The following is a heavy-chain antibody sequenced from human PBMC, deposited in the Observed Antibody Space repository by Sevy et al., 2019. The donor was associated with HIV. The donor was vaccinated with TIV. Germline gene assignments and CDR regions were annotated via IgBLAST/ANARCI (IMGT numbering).Heavy chain of an antibody. CDR3: ARGKHVSDYYESFDY. CDR2: NCLTGTP. J-gene: IGHJ4*02. Sequence: GGSLRLSCAVSGFTVSTIFMSWVRQAPGKGLEWVAVNCLTGTPNYADSAKGRFTISRDNTKNTVYLDMSSLRPTDTSVYYCARGKHVSDYYESFDYWGQGTLVTVSS. V-gene: IGHV3-53*01. CDR1: GFTVSTIF. D-gene: IGHD3-3*01.